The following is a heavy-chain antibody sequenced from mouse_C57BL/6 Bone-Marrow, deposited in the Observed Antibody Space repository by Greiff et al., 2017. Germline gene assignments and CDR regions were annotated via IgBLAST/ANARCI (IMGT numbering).Heavy chain of an antibody. Sequence: QVQLQQPGAELEKPGASVKMSCKASGYTFTSYWITWVKQRPGQGLEWIGDIYPGSGSANYNEKFKSKATLTVDTASSTAYMQLSSLTSEDAAVYYCGGGQANYAMDYWGQGTSVTVSS. J-gene: IGHJ4*01. V-gene: IGHV1-55*01. CDR3: GGGQANYAMDY. CDR2: IYPGSGSA. CDR1: GYTFTSYW. D-gene: IGHD3-2*02.